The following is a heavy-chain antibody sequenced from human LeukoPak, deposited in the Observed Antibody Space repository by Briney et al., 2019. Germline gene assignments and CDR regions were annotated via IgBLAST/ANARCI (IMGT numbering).Heavy chain of an antibody. CDR3: AREESHDYGDYVSGNAFDI. CDR1: GYSISTGYY. J-gene: IGHJ3*02. V-gene: IGHV4-38-2*02. D-gene: IGHD4-17*01. Sequence: KTSETLSLTCTVSGYSISTGYYWDWIRQPPGKGLEWIGSIYYSGSTYYNPSLKSRVTISVDTSKNQFSLKLSSVTAADTAVYYCAREESHDYGDYVSGNAFDIWGQGTMVTVSS. CDR2: IYYSGST.